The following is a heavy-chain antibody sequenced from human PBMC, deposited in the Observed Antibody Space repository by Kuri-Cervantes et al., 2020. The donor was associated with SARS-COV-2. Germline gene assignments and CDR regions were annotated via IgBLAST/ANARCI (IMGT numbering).Heavy chain of an antibody. CDR2: INSDGSST. CDR3: ASLSNLEWLPP. J-gene: IGHJ5*02. V-gene: IGHV3-74*01. CDR1: GFTFSSYW. Sequence: SLKISCAASGFTFSSYWMHWVRQAPGKGLVWVSRINSDGSSTSYADSVKGRFTISRDNAKNTLYLQMNSLRAEDTAVYYCASLSNLEWLPPWGQGTLVTVSS. D-gene: IGHD3-3*01.